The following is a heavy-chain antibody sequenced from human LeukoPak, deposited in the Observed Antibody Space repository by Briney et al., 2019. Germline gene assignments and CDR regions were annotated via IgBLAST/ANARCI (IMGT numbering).Heavy chain of an antibody. D-gene: IGHD6-13*01. Sequence: SETLSVTCAVYGGSFSGYYWSWIRQPPGKGLEWIGYIYYSGTTNYNPSLKSRVTISVDTSKNQFSLKLSSVTAADTAVYYCARGVYIAAAQYAYWGQGTLVTVSS. V-gene: IGHV4-59*01. J-gene: IGHJ4*02. CDR1: GGSFSGYY. CDR2: IYYSGTT. CDR3: ARGVYIAAAQYAY.